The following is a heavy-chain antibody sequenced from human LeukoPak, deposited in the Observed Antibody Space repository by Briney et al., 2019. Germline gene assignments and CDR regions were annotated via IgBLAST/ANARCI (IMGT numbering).Heavy chain of an antibody. CDR3: ARRPDFWSGSYWAYYYYYMDV. CDR1: GGSFSGYY. V-gene: IGHV4-34*01. D-gene: IGHD3-3*01. J-gene: IGHJ6*03. Sequence: SETLSLTCAVYGGSFSGYYWSWIRQPPGKGLEWSGEINHSGSTNYNPSLKSRVTLSVDTSKNQFSLKLSSVTAADTAVYYCARRPDFWSGSYWAYYYYYMDVWDKGTTVTVSS. CDR2: INHSGST.